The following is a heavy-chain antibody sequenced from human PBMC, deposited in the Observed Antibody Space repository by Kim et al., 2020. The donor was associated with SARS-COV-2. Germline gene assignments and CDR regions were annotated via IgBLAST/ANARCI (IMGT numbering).Heavy chain of an antibody. CDR3: ARSQSGSYFAAFDI. J-gene: IGHJ3*02. CDR2: ISYDGSNK. D-gene: IGHD1-26*01. V-gene: IGHV3-30*04. Sequence: GGSLRLSCAASGFTFSNYAIYWVRQAPGKGLEWVAVISYDGSNKYYADSVKGRFTISRDNSKNTLYLQMNSLRAEDTAVYYCARSQSGSYFAAFDIWGQGTMVTVSS. CDR1: GFTFSNYA.